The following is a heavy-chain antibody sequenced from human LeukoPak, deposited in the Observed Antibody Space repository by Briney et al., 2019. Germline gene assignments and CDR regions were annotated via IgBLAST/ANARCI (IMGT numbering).Heavy chain of an antibody. Sequence: TSETLSLTCAVYGGSFSGYYWSWIRQPPGKGLEWIGEINHSGSTNYNPSLKSRVTISVDTSKNQFSLKLSSVTAADTAVYYCARHGLGGYFDYWGQGTLVTVSS. CDR3: ARHGLGGYFDY. D-gene: IGHD3-22*01. V-gene: IGHV4-34*01. CDR1: GGSFSGYY. CDR2: INHSGST. J-gene: IGHJ4*02.